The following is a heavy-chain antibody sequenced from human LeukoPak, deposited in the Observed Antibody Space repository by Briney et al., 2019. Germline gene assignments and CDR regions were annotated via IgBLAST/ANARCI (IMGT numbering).Heavy chain of an antibody. CDR1: GFTFSSYA. CDR2: ISGSGGST. D-gene: IGHD1-1*01. V-gene: IGHV3-23*01. CDR3: AKDPFLTGWNDY. Sequence: GGSLRLSCAASGFTFSSYAMSWVRQAPGKGLEWVSAISGSGGSTYYADSVKGRFTISRDNSKDTLYLQMNSLRAEDTAVYYCAKDPFLTGWNDYWGQGTLVTVSS. J-gene: IGHJ4*02.